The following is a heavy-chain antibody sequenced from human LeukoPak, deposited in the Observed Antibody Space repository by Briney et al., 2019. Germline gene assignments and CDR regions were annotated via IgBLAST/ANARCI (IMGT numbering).Heavy chain of an antibody. CDR3: ARENWFAFDM. V-gene: IGHV3-7*01. D-gene: IGHD3-9*01. CDR1: GFTFRTFA. CDR2: IKRDGSER. Sequence: GGSLRLSCAASGFTFRTFAMHWVRQAPGKGLEWVANIKRDGSERYYVDSVKGRFTISRDNAKNSLYLQMSSLRAEDTAVYYCARENWFAFDMWGQGTLVTVSS. J-gene: IGHJ3*02.